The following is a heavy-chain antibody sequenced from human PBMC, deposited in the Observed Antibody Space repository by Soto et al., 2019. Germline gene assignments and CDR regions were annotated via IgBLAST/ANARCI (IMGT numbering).Heavy chain of an antibody. V-gene: IGHV3-21*01. CDR3: XREDGIVGANSAFDY. D-gene: IGHD1-26*01. CDR1: GFTFSTYT. J-gene: IGHJ4*02. CDR2: INGRGNYI. Sequence: EVQVVESGGDLVKPGGSLRLSCASSGFTFSTYTMNWVRQAPGKGLEWVSSINGRGNYIYYADSVKGRFTISRDNAKNSLYLQMDRLRAEDTALYXXXREDGIVGANSAFDYWGLGALVTVSS.